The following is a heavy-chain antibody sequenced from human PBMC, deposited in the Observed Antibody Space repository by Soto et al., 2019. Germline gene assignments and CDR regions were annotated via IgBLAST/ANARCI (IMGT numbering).Heavy chain of an antibody. V-gene: IGHV3-30-3*01. D-gene: IGHD6-19*01. CDR2: MSYDGNNK. J-gene: IGHJ6*02. Sequence: QVQLVETGGGVVEPGRSLRHSCAASGFTSSTYAMHWVRQAPGKGLEWVAVMSYDGNNKYYADSVKGRFTISRDNSKNTLYLQMNSLRAEDTAVYYCARVGDGSGWTQNYYYYYGMDVWGQGTTVTVSS. CDR1: GFTSSTYA. CDR3: ARVGDGSGWTQNYYYYYGMDV.